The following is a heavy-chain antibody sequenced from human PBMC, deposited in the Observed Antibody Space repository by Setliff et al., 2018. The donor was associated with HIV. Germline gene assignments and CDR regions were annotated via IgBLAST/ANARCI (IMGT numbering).Heavy chain of an antibody. V-gene: IGHV4-39*01. CDR1: GGSISSSSYY. CDR2: IYYSGNT. CDR3: AXRRYCSVGDCRXPYXXXXX. J-gene: IGHJ5*02. D-gene: IGHD2-15*01. Sequence: PSETLSLTCTVSGGSISSSSYYWGWIRQPPGKGLEWIGSIYYSGNTYYNPSLKSRVTISVDTSKNQFSLKLXSVTAADTAVXYCAXRRYCSVGDCRXPYXXXXXWGQGT.